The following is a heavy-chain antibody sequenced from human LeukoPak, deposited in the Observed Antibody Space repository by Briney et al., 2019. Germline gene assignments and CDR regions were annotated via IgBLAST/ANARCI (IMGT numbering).Heavy chain of an antibody. CDR2: ISDSGGHT. D-gene: IGHD3-16*01. V-gene: IGHV3-23*01. CDR1: GFSFSSYA. Sequence: GGSLRLSCAASGFSFSSYAMSWVRQAPGKRLEWVSGISDSGGHTLFLDSVKGRFTISSDNSKNTLYLQLNTLRAEDTALYYCAHSPVYYSPRYWGQGTLVTAFS. CDR3: AHSPVYYSPRY. J-gene: IGHJ4*02.